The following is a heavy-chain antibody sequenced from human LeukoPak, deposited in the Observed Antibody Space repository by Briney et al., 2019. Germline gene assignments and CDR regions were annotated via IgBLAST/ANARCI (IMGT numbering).Heavy chain of an antibody. D-gene: IGHD4-17*01. Sequence: ASVKVSCKASGYTFTRYYMHWVRQAPAQGLEWMGWINPNSGGTNYAQKFQGRVTMTRDTSISTAYMELSRLRSDDTAVYYCARDRDYGDNWFDPWGQGTLVTVSS. CDR3: ARDRDYGDNWFDP. V-gene: IGHV1-2*02. CDR2: INPNSGGT. CDR1: GYTFTRYY. J-gene: IGHJ5*02.